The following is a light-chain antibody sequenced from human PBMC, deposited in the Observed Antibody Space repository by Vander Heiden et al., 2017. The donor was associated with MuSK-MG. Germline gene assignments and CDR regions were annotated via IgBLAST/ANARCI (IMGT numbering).Light chain of an antibody. V-gene: IGKV1-39*01. CDR2: GAS. CDR1: QSINRC. CDR3: QQGHNTPRT. Sequence: DIQMTQSPSSLYGSVGDRVTITCRASQSINRCLNWYQQKPGKAPKVVIYGASSLQSGVPSRFSGSGSGTDFTLTISSLQPEDFATYYCQQGHNTPRTFGQGTKVGIK. J-gene: IGKJ1*01.